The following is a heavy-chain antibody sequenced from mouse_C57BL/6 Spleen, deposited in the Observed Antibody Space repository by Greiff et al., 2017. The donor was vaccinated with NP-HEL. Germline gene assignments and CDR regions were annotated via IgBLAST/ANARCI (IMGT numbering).Heavy chain of an antibody. J-gene: IGHJ4*01. D-gene: IGHD2-4*01. V-gene: IGHV1-82*01. Sequence: VKLVESGPELVKPGASVKISCKASGYAFSSSWMNWVKQRPGQGLEWIGRIYPGDGDTNYNGKFKGKATLTADTSSSTAYMQLSSLTSEDSAVYFCARGTYDYESMDYWGQGTSVTVSS. CDR1: GYAFSSSW. CDR3: ARGTYDYESMDY. CDR2: IYPGDGDT.